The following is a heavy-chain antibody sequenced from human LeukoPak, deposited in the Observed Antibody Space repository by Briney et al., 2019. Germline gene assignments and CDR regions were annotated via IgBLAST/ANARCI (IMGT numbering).Heavy chain of an antibody. J-gene: IGHJ4*02. CDR2: ISSGSGVST. V-gene: IGHV3-23*01. D-gene: IGHD4-17*01. CDR1: GFPFTNYA. Sequence: PGGALRLSCAASGFPFTNYAMSWVRQAPGKGLEWVSTISSGSGVSTYYADPVKGRFTISRDNSKNTLYLQMNSLRAEDTAVYYCAKSETTSLFDYWGQGTLVTVSS. CDR3: AKSETTSLFDY.